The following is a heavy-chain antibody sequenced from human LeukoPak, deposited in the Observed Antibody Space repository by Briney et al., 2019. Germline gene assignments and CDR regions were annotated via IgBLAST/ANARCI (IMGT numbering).Heavy chain of an antibody. V-gene: IGHV4-39*01. J-gene: IGHJ1*01. CDR3: ARRRYYDSTGYLD. D-gene: IGHD3-22*01. CDR1: GAFISSSSYY. CDR2: IYYSGRD. Sequence: KPSETLSLTCTVSGAFISSSSYYWSWIRQAPGKGLEWIGEIYYSGRDYNNPSLKSRVTLSIDTSKNQFSLDLTSVTAADTAVYYCARRRYYDSTGYLDWGQGTLVAVSS.